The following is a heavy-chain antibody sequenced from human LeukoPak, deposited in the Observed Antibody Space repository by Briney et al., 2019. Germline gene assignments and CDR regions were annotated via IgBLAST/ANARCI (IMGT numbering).Heavy chain of an antibody. CDR3: ARGMPSYDAFDI. J-gene: IGHJ3*02. CDR2: IYYSGST. Sequence: SETLSLTCTVSGGSISSYYWSWIRQPPGKGLEWIGYIYYSGSTNYNPSLKSRVTISVDTSKNQFSLKLSSVTAADTAVYYCARGMPSYDAFDIWGQGTMVTVSS. CDR1: GGSISSYY. D-gene: IGHD2-2*01. V-gene: IGHV4-59*12.